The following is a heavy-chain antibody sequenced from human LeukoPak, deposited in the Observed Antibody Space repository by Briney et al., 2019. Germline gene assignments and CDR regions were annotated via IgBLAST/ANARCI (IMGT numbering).Heavy chain of an antibody. D-gene: IGHD6-13*01. J-gene: IGHJ4*02. CDR3: ARPRIAAADIYYFDY. V-gene: IGHV4-4*09. CDR2: IYTSGST. CDR1: GGSISSYY. Sequence: SETLSLTCTVSGGSISSYYWSWIRQPPGKGLEWIGYIYTSGSTNYNPSLKSRVTISVDTSKNQFSLKLSSVTAADTAVYYCARPRIAAADIYYFDYWGQGTLVTVSS.